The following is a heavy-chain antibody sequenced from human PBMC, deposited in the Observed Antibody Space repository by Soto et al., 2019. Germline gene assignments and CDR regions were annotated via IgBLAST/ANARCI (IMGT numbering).Heavy chain of an antibody. J-gene: IGHJ4*02. V-gene: IGHV3-30-3*01. CDR1: GFTFSSYA. Sequence: GGSLRLSCAASGFTFSSYAMHWVRQAPGKGLEWVAVISYDGSNKYYADSVKGRFTISRDNSKNTLYLQMNSLRAEDTAVYYCARDQRNYFDYWGQGTLVTVSS. CDR3: ARDQRNYFDY. CDR2: ISYDGSNK.